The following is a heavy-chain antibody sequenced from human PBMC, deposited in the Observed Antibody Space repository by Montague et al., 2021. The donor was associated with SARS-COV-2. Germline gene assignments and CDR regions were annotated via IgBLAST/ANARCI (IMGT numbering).Heavy chain of an antibody. D-gene: IGHD3-22*01. Sequence: SETLSLTCTVSGGSISSYYWGWIRQPPGKGLEWIGYIYYSGSTNYNPSRRSRVTISVDTSKNQFSLKLSSVTAADTAVYYCARGGYYDYAFDIWGQGTMVTVSS. CDR1: GGSISSYY. CDR3: ARGGYYDYAFDI. J-gene: IGHJ3*02. CDR2: IYYSGST. V-gene: IGHV4-59*01.